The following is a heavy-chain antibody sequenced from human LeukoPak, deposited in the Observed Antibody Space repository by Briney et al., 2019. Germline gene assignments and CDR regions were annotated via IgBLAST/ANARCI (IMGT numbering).Heavy chain of an antibody. D-gene: IGHD3-9*01. V-gene: IGHV3-21*01. CDR2: ISSSSSDI. CDR3: ARDDILTGQPWNY. Sequence: GGSLRLSCAASGLTFSSYSMNWVRQAPGKGREWVSSISSSSSDIYYADSVKGRFTISRDNGKNSLYLQMNSLRAEDTAVYYCARDDILTGQPWNYWGQGPLVTVSS. J-gene: IGHJ4*02. CDR1: GLTFSSYS.